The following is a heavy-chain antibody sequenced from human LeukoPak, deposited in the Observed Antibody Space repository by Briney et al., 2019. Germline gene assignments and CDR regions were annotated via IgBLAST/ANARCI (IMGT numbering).Heavy chain of an antibody. Sequence: GGSLRLSCAASGFTFCTYWMHWVRQAPGKGLVWVSRINSDGSGTTYAASVRGRFTISRDNAKNTLYLQMNSLRADDTAVYYCARGQHLANEGFGPWGQGTLVTVSS. CDR3: ARGQHLANEGFGP. CDR1: GFTFCTYW. CDR2: INSDGSGT. D-gene: IGHD6-13*01. J-gene: IGHJ5*02. V-gene: IGHV3-74*01.